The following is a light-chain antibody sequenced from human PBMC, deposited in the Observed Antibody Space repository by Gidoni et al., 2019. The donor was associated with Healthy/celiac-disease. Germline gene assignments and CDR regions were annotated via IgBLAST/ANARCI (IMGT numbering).Light chain of an antibody. V-gene: IGLV2-14*01. J-gene: IGLJ2*01. Sequence: QSALPQPASVSGSPGQSIPLSCSGTSSDVGGYNYVSWYQQHPGKAPKLLIYDVSNRPSGVSNRFSGSKSGNTASLTISGLQAEDEADYFCNSYTSSSTLDVVFGGGTKLTVL. CDR3: NSYTSSSTLDVV. CDR1: SSDVGGYNY. CDR2: DVS.